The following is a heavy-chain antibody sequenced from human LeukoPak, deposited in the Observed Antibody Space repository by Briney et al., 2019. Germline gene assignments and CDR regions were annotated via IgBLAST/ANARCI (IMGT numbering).Heavy chain of an antibody. Sequence: SVKVSCKASGGTFSSYAISWVRQAPGQGLEWMGGIIPIFGTANYAQKFQGRVTITADESTSTAYMELSNLRSEDTAVYYCARALAYCGGDCAASFDYWGQGTLVTVSS. CDR3: ARALAYCGGDCAASFDY. J-gene: IGHJ4*02. CDR2: IIPIFGTA. D-gene: IGHD2-21*02. CDR1: GGTFSSYA. V-gene: IGHV1-69*13.